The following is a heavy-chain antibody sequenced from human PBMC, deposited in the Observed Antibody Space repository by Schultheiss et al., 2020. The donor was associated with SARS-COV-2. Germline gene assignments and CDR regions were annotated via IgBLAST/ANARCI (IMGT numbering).Heavy chain of an antibody. CDR3: ARVGRLEGLVGTSFYGVDV. V-gene: IGHV3-11*06. Sequence: GGSLRLSCAASGFTFSNAWMSWIRQAPGKGLEWVSYISGSSTYTNFADSVKGRFTISRHNAKQSLYLQMNSLRPEDTAVYYCARVGRLEGLVGTSFYGVDVWGQGTTVTVAS. CDR2: ISGSSTYT. J-gene: IGHJ6*02. D-gene: IGHD1-26*01. CDR1: GFTFSNAW.